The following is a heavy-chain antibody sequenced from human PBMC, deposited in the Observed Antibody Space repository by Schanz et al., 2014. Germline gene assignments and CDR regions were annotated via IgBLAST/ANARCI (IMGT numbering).Heavy chain of an antibody. Sequence: QVQLLQSGSEVKKPGASVKVSCEISGYTVSALAMHWVRQAPGKGLEWLGGFDVEDGETIYAQKFQGRVTMTEDTSAETAYMELSGLRSGDAAVYYCDTNSTFRMVRGSNAFDAWGQGTMVTVSS. CDR3: DTNSTFRMVRGSNAFDA. CDR2: FDVEDGET. CDR1: GYTVSALA. D-gene: IGHD3-10*01. V-gene: IGHV1-24*01. J-gene: IGHJ3*01.